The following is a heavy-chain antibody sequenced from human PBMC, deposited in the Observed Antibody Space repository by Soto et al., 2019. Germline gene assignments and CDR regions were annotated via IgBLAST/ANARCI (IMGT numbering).Heavy chain of an antibody. J-gene: IGHJ4*02. CDR3: AKVIAAPWALDY. CDR1: GFTFSSYA. Sequence: EVQLLESGGGLVQPGGSLRLSCAASGFTFSSYAMSWVRQAPGKGLEWVSAISGSGGSTYYADSVKGRFTISRDNSKNTLYLQMNSLRAEDTAVYSCAKVIAAPWALDYWGQGTLVTVSS. D-gene: IGHD6-13*01. CDR2: ISGSGGST. V-gene: IGHV3-23*01.